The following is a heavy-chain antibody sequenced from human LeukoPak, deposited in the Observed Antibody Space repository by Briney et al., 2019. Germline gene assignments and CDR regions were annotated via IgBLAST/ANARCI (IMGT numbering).Heavy chain of an antibody. CDR2: VHLDGRT. CDR1: GGSVSSTNW. D-gene: IGHD3-3*01. J-gene: IGHJ4*02. Sequence: AGTLTLTCAVSGGSVSSTNWWTGVRQPAGKGLEWIGEVHLDGRTNYNPSLKSRLIMSVDLPENHISLKLTSVPAADTAVYYCAREGGFYRPLDYSGQGTLVTVSS. V-gene: IGHV4-4*02. CDR3: AREGGFYRPLDY.